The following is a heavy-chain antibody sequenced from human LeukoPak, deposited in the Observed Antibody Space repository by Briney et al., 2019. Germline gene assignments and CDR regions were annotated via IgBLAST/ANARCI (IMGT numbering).Heavy chain of an antibody. CDR3: AREGLELDYYYYMDV. CDR2: INPGGST. CDR1: GGTFSGYY. V-gene: IGHV4-34*01. J-gene: IGHJ6*03. Sequence: PSETLSLTCAVYGGTFSGYYWSWIRQSPGKGLEWIGEINPGGSTNYNPSLESRVIISVDTSKNQFSLKMDSVRAADTAVYYCAREGLELDYYYYMDVWGKGTTVTVSS. D-gene: IGHD1-7*01.